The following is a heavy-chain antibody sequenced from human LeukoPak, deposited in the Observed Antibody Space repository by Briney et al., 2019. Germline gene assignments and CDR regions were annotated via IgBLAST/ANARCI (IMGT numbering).Heavy chain of an antibody. Sequence: PGGSLRLSCAASGFTFSSYWMSWVRQAPGKGLEWVANINQDGSQKYYVDSVRGRFTISRDNAKNSLYLQMNSLRVEDTAVYYCARGEYYYDGGYWGQGTLVTVSS. V-gene: IGHV3-7*03. CDR1: GFTFSSYW. D-gene: IGHD3-22*01. J-gene: IGHJ4*02. CDR3: ARGEYYYDGGY. CDR2: INQDGSQK.